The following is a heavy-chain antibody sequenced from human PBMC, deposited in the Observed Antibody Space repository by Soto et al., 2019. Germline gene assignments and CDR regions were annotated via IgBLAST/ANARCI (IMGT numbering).Heavy chain of an antibody. Sequence: EVQLVESGGGLVQFGVSLRLSCAASGFTFSSYWMHWVRQVPGKGLVWVSRIKGDGTNTGYADSVKGRFTISRDNVKNTLYLQMNSLRAEDTAVYYCARGLSGYYGFDYWGQGTLVTVSS. CDR3: ARGLSGYYGFDY. D-gene: IGHD5-12*01. CDR1: GFTFSSYW. J-gene: IGHJ4*02. CDR2: IKGDGTNT. V-gene: IGHV3-74*01.